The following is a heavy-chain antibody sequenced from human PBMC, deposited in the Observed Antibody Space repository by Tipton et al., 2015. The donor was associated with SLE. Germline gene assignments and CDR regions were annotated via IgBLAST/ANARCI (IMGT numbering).Heavy chain of an antibody. D-gene: IGHD3-16*01. J-gene: IGHJ6*03. V-gene: IGHV4-59*01. CDR3: ARVLGAYGNYYYYYMDV. Sequence: TLSLTCTVSGGSISNYYWNWIRQPPGMGLEWIGHIYYTGNTNYNPSLESRVTISVDTSKNQFSLKLTSVTAADTAVYYCARVLGAYGNYYYYYMDVWGKGTTVTISS. CDR1: GGSISNYY. CDR2: IYYTGNT.